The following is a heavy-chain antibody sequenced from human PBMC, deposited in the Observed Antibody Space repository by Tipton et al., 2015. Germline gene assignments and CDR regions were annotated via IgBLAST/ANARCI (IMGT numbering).Heavy chain of an antibody. Sequence: GLVKPSETLSLTCTVSGDSISSNNHFWAWLRQAPGKGLEWIGSIRYSGGDTLYNPPLKSRITISEDSSKRQFSLRLTSVTTADTAVYYCARHCEYRAINGFDVWGQGTMVTVSS. D-gene: IGHD6-6*01. J-gene: IGHJ3*01. CDR1: GDSISSNNHF. CDR2: IRYSGGDT. V-gene: IGHV4-39*01. CDR3: ARHCEYRAINGFDV.